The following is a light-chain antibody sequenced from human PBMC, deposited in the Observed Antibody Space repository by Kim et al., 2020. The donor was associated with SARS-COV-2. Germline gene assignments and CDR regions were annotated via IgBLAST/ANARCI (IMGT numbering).Light chain of an antibody. V-gene: IGKV3-20*01. CDR2: GAS. J-gene: IGKJ2*01. CDR3: QQYGSSYT. CDR1: QSVSSSY. Sequence: CLCPGERDTLSCRASQSVSSSYLAWYQQKPGQAPRLLIYGASSRATGIPDRFSGSGSGTDFTLTISRLEPEDFAVYYCQQYGSSYTFGQGTKLEI.